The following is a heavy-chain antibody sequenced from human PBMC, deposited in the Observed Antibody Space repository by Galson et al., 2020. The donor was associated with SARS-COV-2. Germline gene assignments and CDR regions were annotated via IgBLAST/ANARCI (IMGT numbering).Heavy chain of an antibody. D-gene: IGHD6-19*01. CDR3: ARGRSGYSSGWPRLYAVDI. Sequence: SETLSLTCAVYGGSFSGYYWSWIRQPPGKGLEWIGEINHSGSTNYNPSLKSRVTISVDTSKNQFSLKLSAVTAADTAVYYCARGRSGYSSGWPRLYAVDIWGQGTMVTVSS. J-gene: IGHJ3*02. V-gene: IGHV4-34*01. CDR1: GGSFSGYY. CDR2: INHSGST.